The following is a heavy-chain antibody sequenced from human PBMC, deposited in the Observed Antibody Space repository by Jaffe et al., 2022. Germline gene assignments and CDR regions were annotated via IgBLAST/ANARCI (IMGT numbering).Heavy chain of an antibody. V-gene: IGHV4-59*01. CDR2: IYYSGST. Sequence: QVQLQESGPGLVKPSETLSLTCTVSGGSISSYYWSWIRQPPGKGLEWIGYIYYSGSTNYNPSLKSRVTISVDTSKNQFSLKLSSVTAADTAVYYCARQCSSTSCLSYWGQGTLVTVSS. D-gene: IGHD2-2*01. CDR3: ARQCSSTSCLSY. J-gene: IGHJ4*02. CDR1: GGSISSYY.